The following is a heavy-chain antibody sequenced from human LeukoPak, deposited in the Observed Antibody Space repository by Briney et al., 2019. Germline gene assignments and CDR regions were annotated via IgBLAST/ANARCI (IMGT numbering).Heavy chain of an antibody. V-gene: IGHV3-7*05. J-gene: IGHJ2*01. Sequence: GGSLRLSCAASGFTFSSYWMSWVRQAPGKGLESVANIKQDGSEKFYVDSVKGRFTISRDNAKNSLYLQMNSLRAEDTAVYYCAREGIVVVTDPYWYFDLWGRGTLVTVSS. D-gene: IGHD2-21*02. CDR3: AREGIVVVTDPYWYFDL. CDR2: IKQDGSEK. CDR1: GFTFSSYW.